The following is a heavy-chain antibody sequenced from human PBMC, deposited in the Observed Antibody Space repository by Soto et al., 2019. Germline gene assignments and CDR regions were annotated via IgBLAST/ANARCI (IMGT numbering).Heavy chain of an antibody. CDR1: GFTFSSYA. Sequence: GGSLRLSCAASGFTFSSYAMHWVRQAPGKGLEWVAVISYDGSNKYYADSVKGRFTISRDNSKNTLYLQMNSLRAEDTAVYYCARNIVGAIQYFQHWGQGTLVTVSS. D-gene: IGHD1-26*01. CDR2: ISYDGSNK. CDR3: ARNIVGAIQYFQH. J-gene: IGHJ1*01. V-gene: IGHV3-30-3*01.